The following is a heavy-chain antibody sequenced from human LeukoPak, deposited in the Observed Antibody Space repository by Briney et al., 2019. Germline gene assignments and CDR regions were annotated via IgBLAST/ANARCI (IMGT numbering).Heavy chain of an antibody. Sequence: GESLKISCKGSGYSFTSYWIGWVRQMPGKGLEWMGIIYPGDSDTRYSPSFQGQVAISADKSISTAYLQWSSLKASDTAMYYCARSMVRGVEPDAFDIWGQGTMVTVSS. CDR3: ARSMVRGVEPDAFDI. CDR1: GYSFTSYW. CDR2: IYPGDSDT. D-gene: IGHD3-10*01. J-gene: IGHJ3*02. V-gene: IGHV5-51*01.